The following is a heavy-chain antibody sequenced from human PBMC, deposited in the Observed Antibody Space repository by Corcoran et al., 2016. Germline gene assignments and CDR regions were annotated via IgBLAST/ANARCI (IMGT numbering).Heavy chain of an antibody. CDR2: IIPIFGTA. Sequence: QVQLVQSGAEVKKPGSSVKVSCKASGGTFSSYAISWVRQAPGQGPEWMGGIIPIFGTANYAQKFQGRGTINADESTSTAYMELSSLRSEDTAVYYCARDSRSGSHEADAFDIWGQGTMVTVSS. J-gene: IGHJ3*02. V-gene: IGHV1-69*01. D-gene: IGHD1-26*01. CDR3: ARDSRSGSHEADAFDI. CDR1: GGTFSSYA.